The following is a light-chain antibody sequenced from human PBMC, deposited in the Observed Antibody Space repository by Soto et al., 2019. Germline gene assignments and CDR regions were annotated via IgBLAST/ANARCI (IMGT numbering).Light chain of an antibody. CDR3: LQADRFPLT. CDR1: QTINRY. CDR2: STS. V-gene: IGKV1-12*01. Sequence: DIQMTQSPSSVSASVGDRVTITCRASQTINRYLAWYQQRPGKAPKLLIYSTSTLQSVVPSRFSGSASGTDFTLTIWSLQPEDSAIYYCLQADRFPLTFGGGTRVEIK. J-gene: IGKJ4*01.